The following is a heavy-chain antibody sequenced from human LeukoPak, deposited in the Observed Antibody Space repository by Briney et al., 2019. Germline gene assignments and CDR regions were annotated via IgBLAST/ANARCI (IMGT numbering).Heavy chain of an antibody. CDR1: GFTVNEKY. CDR3: AKRPGPVYFDY. Sequence: GGSLRLSCAVSGFTVNEKYMSWVRQSPGKGLEWVAAIYRDGRTYYADSVRGRFTISRDTSKNTVLLRMNSLRVEDTAVYYCAKRPGPVYFDYWGQGTLVTVSS. CDR2: IYRDGRT. J-gene: IGHJ4*02. V-gene: IGHV3-66*04.